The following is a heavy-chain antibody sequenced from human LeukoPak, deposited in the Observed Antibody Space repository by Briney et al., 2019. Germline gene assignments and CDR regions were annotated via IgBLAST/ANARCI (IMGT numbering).Heavy chain of an antibody. V-gene: IGHV3-7*01. Sequence: GSLRLSCAASGFTFSRFWMSWVRQAPGKGLEWVATIKQDGSDKSYVDSVRGRFTISRDNAKNSLYLQMSSLRVEDSAVYYCARESRISDYWGQGTLVTVSS. CDR1: GFTFSRFW. CDR3: ARESRISDY. CDR2: IKQDGSDK. J-gene: IGHJ4*02. D-gene: IGHD2-2*01.